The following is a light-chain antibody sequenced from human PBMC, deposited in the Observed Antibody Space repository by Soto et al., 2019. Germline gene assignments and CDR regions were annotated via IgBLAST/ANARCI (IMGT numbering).Light chain of an antibody. V-gene: IGLV7-43*01. CDR2: STS. CDR3: LLYYGGTYV. J-gene: IGLJ1*01. Sequence: QAVVNQEPSLTVSRGGTVTLTFASNSGAVTSGNYPNWFQQKPGQAPRTLIYSTSNKQSWTPARFSGSLLGGKAALTVSGVQPEDEADYYCLLYYGGTYVLGTGTKVNVI. CDR1: SGAVTSGNY.